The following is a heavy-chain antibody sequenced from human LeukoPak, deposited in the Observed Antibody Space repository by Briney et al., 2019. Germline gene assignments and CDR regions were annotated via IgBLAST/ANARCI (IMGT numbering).Heavy chain of an antibody. J-gene: IGHJ5*02. CDR1: GGTFSSYA. Sequence: SVKVSCTASGGTFSSYAISWVRQAPRQGLEWMGGIIPIFGTANYAQKFQGRVTITADESTSTAYMELSSLRSEDTAVYYCARTWIHKNWFDPWGQGTLVTVSS. CDR2: IIPIFGTA. CDR3: ARTWIHKNWFDP. D-gene: IGHD5-12*01. V-gene: IGHV1-69*13.